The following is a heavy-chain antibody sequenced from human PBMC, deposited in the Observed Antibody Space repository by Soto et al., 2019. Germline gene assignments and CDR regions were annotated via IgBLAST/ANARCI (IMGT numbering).Heavy chain of an antibody. Sequence: ASVKVSCKGSGYTFTDYYIHWVRQAPGQGLEWMGWISLHSGGANYAQKFQGRVTMTRDTSTSTVYMELSSLRSEDTAVYYCARGGFTFGGVIVIPVYFDYWGQGTLVTVSS. CDR3: ARGGFTFGGVIVIPVYFDY. D-gene: IGHD3-16*02. CDR2: ISLHSGGA. V-gene: IGHV1-2*02. J-gene: IGHJ4*02. CDR1: GYTFTDYY.